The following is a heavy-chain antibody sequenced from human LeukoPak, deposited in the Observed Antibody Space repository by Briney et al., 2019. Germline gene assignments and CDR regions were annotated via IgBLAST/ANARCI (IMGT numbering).Heavy chain of an antibody. Sequence: PGGSLRLSCAASGFTFDDYAMHWVRQAPGKGLEWASGISWNSGSIGYADSVKGRFTISRDNAKNSLYLQMNSLRAEDTALYYCAKEESNALDYWGQGTLVTVSS. V-gene: IGHV3-9*01. CDR3: AKEESNALDY. CDR2: ISWNSGSI. J-gene: IGHJ4*02. CDR1: GFTFDDYA.